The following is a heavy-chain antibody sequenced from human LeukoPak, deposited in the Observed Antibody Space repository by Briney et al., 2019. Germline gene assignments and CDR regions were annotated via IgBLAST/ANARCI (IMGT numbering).Heavy chain of an antibody. CDR2: IYYSGST. CDR3: ARIYSSSWYWFDP. CDR1: GGSISSYY. V-gene: IGHV4-59*01. D-gene: IGHD6-13*01. Sequence: ETLSLTCTVSGGSISSYYWSWIRQPPGKGLEWIGYIYYSGSTNYNPSLKSRVTISVDTSKNQFSLKLSSVTAADTAVYYCARIYSSSWYWFDPWGQGTLVTVSS. J-gene: IGHJ5*02.